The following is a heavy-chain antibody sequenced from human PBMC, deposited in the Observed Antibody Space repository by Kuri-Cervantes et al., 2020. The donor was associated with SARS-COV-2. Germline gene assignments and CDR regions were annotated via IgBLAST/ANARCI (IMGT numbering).Heavy chain of an antibody. CDR2: ISGSGGST. CDR1: GFTFSSYS. Sequence: GESLKISCAASGFTFSSYSMNWVRQAPGKGLEWVSAISGSGGSTYYADSVKGRFTISRDNSKNTLYLQMNSLRAEDTAVYYCAKSVGDFWSGYPEAYYYYGMDVWGQGTTVTVSS. D-gene: IGHD3-3*01. CDR3: AKSVGDFWSGYPEAYYYYGMDV. V-gene: IGHV3-23*01. J-gene: IGHJ6*02.